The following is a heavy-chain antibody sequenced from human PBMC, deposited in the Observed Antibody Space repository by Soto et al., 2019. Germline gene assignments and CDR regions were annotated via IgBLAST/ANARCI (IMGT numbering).Heavy chain of an antibody. D-gene: IGHD6-13*01. V-gene: IGHV3-33*01. Sequence: GGSLRLSCAASGFTFSSYGMHWVRQAPGKGLEWVAVIWYDGSNKYYADSVKGRFTISRDNSKNTLYLQMNSLRAEDTAVYYCARGRDNLAAALPGDYWGQGTLVTVSS. CDR1: GFTFSSYG. CDR3: ARGRDNLAAALPGDY. CDR2: IWYDGSNK. J-gene: IGHJ4*02.